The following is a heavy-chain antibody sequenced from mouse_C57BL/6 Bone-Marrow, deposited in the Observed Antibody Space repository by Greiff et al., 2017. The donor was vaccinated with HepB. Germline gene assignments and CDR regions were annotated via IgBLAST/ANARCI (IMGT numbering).Heavy chain of an antibody. CDR3: ARQVVYYFDY. Sequence: EVKLVESGGDLVKPGGSLKLSCAASGFTFSSYGMSWVRQTPDKRLEWVATISSGGSYTYYPDSVKGRFTISRDNAKNTLYLQMSSLKSEDTAMYYCARQVVYYFDYWGQGTTLTVSS. D-gene: IGHD1-1*02. J-gene: IGHJ2*01. CDR1: GFTFSSYG. CDR2: ISSGGSYT. V-gene: IGHV5-6*01.